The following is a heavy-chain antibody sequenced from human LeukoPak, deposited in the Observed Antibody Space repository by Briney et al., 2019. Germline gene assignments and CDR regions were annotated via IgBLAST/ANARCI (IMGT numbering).Heavy chain of an antibody. D-gene: IGHD3-9*01. CDR2: IDYDSSHI. Sequence: PGGSLRLSCAASGFTFSNSAMNWVRQVPGKGLEWVSSIDYDSSHIYYAASVRGRFTISRDDARNSVYLQMNSLRVEDTAVYYCARDPLRYLRVGHYDYWGQGTLVAVSS. CDR1: GFTFSNSA. J-gene: IGHJ4*02. V-gene: IGHV3-21*01. CDR3: ARDPLRYLRVGHYDY.